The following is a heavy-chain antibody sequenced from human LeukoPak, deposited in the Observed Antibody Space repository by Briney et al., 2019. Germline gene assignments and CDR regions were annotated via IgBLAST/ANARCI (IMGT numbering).Heavy chain of an antibody. CDR1: GFTVSSSY. CDR2: IFSDGGT. D-gene: IGHD2-15*01. V-gene: IGHV3-53*01. Sequence: PGGSLRLSCAASGFTVSSSYMSRVRQAPGKGLEWVSVIFSDGGTFYSTSVKGRFTISRDSSKNTLYLQMSSLRAEDTAVYYCARDNKGPAFWGQGTLVTVSS. J-gene: IGHJ4*02. CDR3: ARDNKGPAF.